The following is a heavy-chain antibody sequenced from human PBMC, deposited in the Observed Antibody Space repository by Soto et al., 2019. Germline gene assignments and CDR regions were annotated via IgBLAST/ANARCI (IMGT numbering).Heavy chain of an antibody. D-gene: IGHD5-18*01. V-gene: IGHV1-2*04. CDR1: GYSFHGYY. CDR3: ARGGYTYGYGLDY. CDR2: INPNSGDT. Sequence: GASVKVSCKTSGYSFHGYYIHWVRQAPGQGLERVGWINPNSGDTNYAQRFQGWVTMTGDTSSSTAYMDLTRLRSDDTATYCCARGGYTYGYGLDYWGQGTLVTVSS. J-gene: IGHJ4*02.